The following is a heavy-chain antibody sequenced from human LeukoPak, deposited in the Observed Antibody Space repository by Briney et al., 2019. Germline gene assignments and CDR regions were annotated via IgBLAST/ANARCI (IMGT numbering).Heavy chain of an antibody. Sequence: SETLSLTCAVYGGSFSGYYWSWIRQPPGKGLEWIGEINHSGSTNYNPSLKSRVTISVDTSKNQFSLKLSSVTAADTAVYYCARGQRAVLAVAGTAYYFDYWGQGTLVTVFS. CDR2: INHSGST. CDR1: GGSFSGYY. J-gene: IGHJ4*02. CDR3: ARGQRAVLAVAGTAYYFDY. D-gene: IGHD6-19*01. V-gene: IGHV4-34*01.